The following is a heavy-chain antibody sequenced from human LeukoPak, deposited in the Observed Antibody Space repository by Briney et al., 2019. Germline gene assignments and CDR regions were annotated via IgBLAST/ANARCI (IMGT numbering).Heavy chain of an antibody. J-gene: IGHJ5*02. V-gene: IGHV3-11*01. CDR3: ARDAIVVVPAALMKMVDP. CDR1: GFTFIDYD. D-gene: IGHD2-2*01. CDR2: ISSGGTTM. Sequence: GGSLRLSCAASGFTFIDYDMSWIRQGPGKGLEWVSYISSGGTTMYYADSVRGRFTISRDNAKNSLFLQMNSLRAEDTAVYYCARDAIVVVPAALMKMVDPWGQGTLVTVSS.